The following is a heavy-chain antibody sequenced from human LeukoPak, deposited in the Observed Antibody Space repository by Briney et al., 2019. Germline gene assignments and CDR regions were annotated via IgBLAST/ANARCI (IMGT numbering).Heavy chain of an antibody. V-gene: IGHV3-33*01. CDR1: GFTFSSYG. CDR2: KWCDGSNK. D-gene: IGHD3-10*01. Sequence: GGSLRLSCAASGFTFSSYGMHWVRQAPGKGLEWVAVKWCDGSNKYYADSVKGRFTISRDNSKNTLYLQMNSLRAEDTAVYYCARDVNILWPKYYFDYWGQGTLVTVSS. CDR3: ARDVNILWPKYYFDY. J-gene: IGHJ4*02.